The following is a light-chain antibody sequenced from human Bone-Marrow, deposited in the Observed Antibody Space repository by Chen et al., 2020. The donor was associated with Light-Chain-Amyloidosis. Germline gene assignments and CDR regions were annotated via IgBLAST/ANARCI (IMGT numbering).Light chain of an antibody. CDR1: DLPTKY. CDR3: QSADSSGTYEVI. V-gene: IGLV3-25*03. CDR2: RDT. Sequence: SYELTQPPSVSVSPGQTARITCSGDDLPTKYAYWYQQKPGQAPVLVIHRDTERPSGISERFSGYGSGTKATLTIIGVQAEDEAYYHCQSADSSGTYEVIFGGGTKLTVL. J-gene: IGLJ2*01.